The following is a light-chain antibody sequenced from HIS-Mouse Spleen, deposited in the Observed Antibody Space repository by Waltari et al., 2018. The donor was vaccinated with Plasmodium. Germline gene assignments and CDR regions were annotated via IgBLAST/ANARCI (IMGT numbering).Light chain of an antibody. CDR1: SSDVGGYNY. CDR3: CSYAGSYTYWV. Sequence: QSALTQPRLVSGSPGQSVTISCNGTSSDVGGYNYVSWYQQHPGKAPQLIIYDVSKRPSGVPNRFSGSKSGNTASLTISGLQAEDEADYYCCSYAGSYTYWVFGGGTKLTVL. CDR2: DVS. V-gene: IGLV2-11*01. J-gene: IGLJ3*02.